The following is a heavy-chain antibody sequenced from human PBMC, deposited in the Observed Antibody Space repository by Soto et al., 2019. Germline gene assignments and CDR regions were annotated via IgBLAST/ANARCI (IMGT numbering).Heavy chain of an antibody. CDR1: GFTFSDYY. CDR2: ISSRGSTI. V-gene: IGHV3-11*01. D-gene: IGHD5-18*01. Sequence: QVQLVESGGGLVKPGGSLRLSCAASGFTFSDYYMSWIRQAPGKGLEWVSFISSRGSTIYYADSVKGRFTISRDNAKNSLYMQMNSLRAEDTAVYYCARWRTAVATIPFDYWGQGTLVTVSS. CDR3: ARWRTAVATIPFDY. J-gene: IGHJ4*02.